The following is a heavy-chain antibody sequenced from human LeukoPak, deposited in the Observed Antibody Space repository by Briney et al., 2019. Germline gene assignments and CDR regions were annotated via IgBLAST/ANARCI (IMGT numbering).Heavy chain of an antibody. V-gene: IGHV3-21*06. Sequence: PGGSLRLSCEALDFDFSDYITNWFRQAPGKGPEWVSSISPSGSDTYYRDAVRGRFTISRDRATNSLLLQMSSLRVEDTALYYCARARIKGFRVQGVGPCDLWGPGTMVSVSS. J-gene: IGHJ3*01. D-gene: IGHD1-14*01. CDR3: ARARIKGFRVQGVGPCDL. CDR2: ISPSGSDT. CDR1: DFDFSDYI.